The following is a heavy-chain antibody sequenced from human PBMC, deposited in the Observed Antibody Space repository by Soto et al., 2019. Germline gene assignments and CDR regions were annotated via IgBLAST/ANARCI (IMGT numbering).Heavy chain of an antibody. V-gene: IGHV1-18*01. Sequence: QVQLVQSGAEVRKPGASVKVSCKASGYTFSNYGIFWVRQAPGQGLEWMGWVYPYNGNTHYAQKFQGRVTLTTDTPTSTAYMDLRSLTSDDTAIYYSARDLNGDAGGGYCGQGTLVTVSA. CDR2: VYPYNGNT. CDR1: GYTFSNYG. CDR3: ARDLNGDAGGGY. J-gene: IGHJ4*02. D-gene: IGHD2-8*01.